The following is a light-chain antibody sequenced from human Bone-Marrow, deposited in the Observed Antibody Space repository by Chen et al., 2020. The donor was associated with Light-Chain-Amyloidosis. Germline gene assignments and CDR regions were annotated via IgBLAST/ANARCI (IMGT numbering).Light chain of an antibody. J-gene: IGKJ4*01. V-gene: IGKV3-20*01. CDR1: QGVTSTY. CDR3: HQYGRSPLT. CDR2: DVS. Sequence: ETVLTQSPGTLSLSPGERATLSCRASQGVTSTYVAWDQQKPGQAPSLLIYDVSTRATVIPDRVSGSGAVEDFTLAISRLEPEDFAVYYCHQYGRSPLTFVGGTKVEIK.